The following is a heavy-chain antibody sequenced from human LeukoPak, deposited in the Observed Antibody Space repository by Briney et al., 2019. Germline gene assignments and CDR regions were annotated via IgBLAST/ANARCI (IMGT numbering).Heavy chain of an antibody. V-gene: IGHV4-34*01. J-gene: IGHJ4*02. Sequence: SETLSLTCAVYGGSFSGYYWSWIRQPPGKGLEWIGEINHSGSTNYNPPLKSRVTISVDTSKNQFSLKLSSVTAADTAVYYCARGPFRGGSGSYYNYWGQGTLVTVSS. CDR2: INHSGST. CDR1: GGSFSGYY. CDR3: ARGPFRGGSGSYYNY. D-gene: IGHD3-10*01.